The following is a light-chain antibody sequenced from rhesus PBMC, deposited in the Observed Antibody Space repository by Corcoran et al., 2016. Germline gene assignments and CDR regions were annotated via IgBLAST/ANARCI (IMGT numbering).Light chain of an antibody. CDR1: PGISSW. Sequence: DIQMTQSPSSLSASVGDKVTITCRASPGISSWLAWYQQKPGKAPKLLIYKASSLQTGVPARFSGSGSGTDFTLTISSLQPEDFATYYCLQYSSSPFTFGPGTKLDIK. CDR2: KAS. V-gene: IGKV1-22*01. CDR3: LQYSSSPFT. J-gene: IGKJ3*01.